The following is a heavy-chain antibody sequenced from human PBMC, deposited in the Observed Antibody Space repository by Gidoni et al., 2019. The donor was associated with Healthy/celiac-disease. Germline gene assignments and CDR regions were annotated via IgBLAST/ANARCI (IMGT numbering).Heavy chain of an antibody. CDR3: ARDRGHFYGSGSYYSRVRFDY. V-gene: IGHV3-11*01. D-gene: IGHD3-10*01. Sequence: QVQLVESGGVLVTPGGSLRLSCAASGFTFSDYYMTWTRQAPGKGLEWVSYISSSGSTIYYADSGKGRVTISRDNAKNSLYLQMNSLRAEDTAGYYCARDRGHFYGSGSYYSRVRFDYWGQGTLVTVSS. J-gene: IGHJ4*02. CDR1: GFTFSDYY. CDR2: ISSSGSTI.